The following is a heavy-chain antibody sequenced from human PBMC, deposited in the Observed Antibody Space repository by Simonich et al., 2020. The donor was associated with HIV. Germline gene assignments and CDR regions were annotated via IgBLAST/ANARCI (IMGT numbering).Heavy chain of an antibody. J-gene: IGHJ4*02. CDR1: GGSFSGYY. Sequence: QVQLQQWGAGLLKPSETLSLTCAVYGGSFSGYYWSWIRQPPGKGLEWIGEIKHSGITNNNSAPNSRANISVDKSKNQFSLKLSSVTAADTAIYYCARRDRELILYFDYWGQGNLVTVSS. CDR2: IKHSGIT. CDR3: ARRDRELILYFDY. V-gene: IGHV4-34*04. D-gene: IGHD3-3*01.